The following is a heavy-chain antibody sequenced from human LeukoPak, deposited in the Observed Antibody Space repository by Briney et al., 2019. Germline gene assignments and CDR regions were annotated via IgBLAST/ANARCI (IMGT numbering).Heavy chain of an antibody. CDR2: IKSKTDGGTT. Sequence: GGSLRLSCAASGFTFSNAWMSWVRQAPGKGLEWVGRIKSKTDGGTTDYAAPVKGRFTISRDDSKSTLYLQMNSLKTEDTAVYYCTTHPPYYYYYMDVWGKGTTVTVSS. CDR3: TTHPPYYYYYMDV. V-gene: IGHV3-15*01. CDR1: GFTFSNAW. J-gene: IGHJ6*03.